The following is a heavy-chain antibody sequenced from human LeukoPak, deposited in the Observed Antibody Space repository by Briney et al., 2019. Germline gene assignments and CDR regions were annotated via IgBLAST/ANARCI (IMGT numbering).Heavy chain of an antibody. CDR1: GGSISSSSYY. D-gene: IGHD2-15*01. J-gene: IGHJ5*02. Sequence: SETLSLTCTVSGGSISSSSYYWGWIRQPPGKGLEWIGSIYYSGSTYYNPSLKSRVTISVDTSKNQFSLKLSSVTAADTAVYYCARVVVVAATLGWFDPWGQGTLVTVSS. CDR2: IYYSGST. V-gene: IGHV4-39*07. CDR3: ARVVVVAATLGWFDP.